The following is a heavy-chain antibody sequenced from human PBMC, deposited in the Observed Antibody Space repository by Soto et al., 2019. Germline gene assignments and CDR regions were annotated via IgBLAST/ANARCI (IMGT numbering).Heavy chain of an antibody. D-gene: IGHD2-2*01. CDR1: GYTFTSYG. CDR3: ARHCAPERISSSCLCFFLCGMDG. Sequence: QVQLVQSGAEVKKPGASVKVSCKASGYTFTSYGISWVRQAPGQGLEWMGWISAYNGNTNYAQKLQGRVTMTTDTSPSTAYVELRRRRPDDTPVYYCARHCAPERISSSCLCFFLCGMDGWPQGSTVTASS. J-gene: IGHJ6*02. V-gene: IGHV1-18*01. CDR2: ISAYNGNT.